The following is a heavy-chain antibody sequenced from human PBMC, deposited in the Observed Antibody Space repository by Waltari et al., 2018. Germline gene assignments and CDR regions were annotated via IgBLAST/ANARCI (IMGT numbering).Heavy chain of an antibody. J-gene: IGHJ2*01. V-gene: IGHV1-69*04. CDR3: ARVMTTHWHYDL. D-gene: IGHD1-1*01. CDR1: GGTVVNYA. CDR2: FVPAFGRA. Sequence: QVQLVQSGAEVKKPGSSVTVSCKASGGTVVNYAVSWVRQAPGQGLEWMGRFVPAFGRANYAERFQGRVTITMDTSTNTAYMEMSSLRSEDTALYYCARVMTTHWHYDLWGRGTLVTVSS.